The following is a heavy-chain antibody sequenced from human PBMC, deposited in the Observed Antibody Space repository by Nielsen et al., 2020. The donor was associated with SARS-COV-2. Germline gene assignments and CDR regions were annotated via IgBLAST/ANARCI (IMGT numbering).Heavy chain of an antibody. CDR2: ISYDGSNK. CDR1: GFTFSSYA. Sequence: GGSLRLSCAASGFTFSSYAMHWVRQAPGKGLEWVAVISYDGSNKYYADSVKGRFTISRDNSKNTLYLQMNSLRAEDTAVYYCARPGVFYDSSGYHVETDAFDIWGQGTMVTVSS. D-gene: IGHD3-22*01. V-gene: IGHV3-30-3*01. J-gene: IGHJ3*02. CDR3: ARPGVFYDSSGYHVETDAFDI.